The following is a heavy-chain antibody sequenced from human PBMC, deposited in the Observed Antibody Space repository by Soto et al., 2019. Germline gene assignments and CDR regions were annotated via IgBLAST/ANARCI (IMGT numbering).Heavy chain of an antibody. Sequence: PSETLSLTCTVSVDSMTYSYWSWIRLLPGKGLEWVGYIYYSGSTSYNPSLRRRVIMSVDTSKRQFSLQLKSVTAADTAIYYCARTVLGPDILADQFVDYYYYMDVWGQGTTVTVSS. CDR3: ARTVLGPDILADQFVDYYYYMDV. CDR2: IYYSGST. D-gene: IGHD3-9*01. V-gene: IGHV4-59*08. CDR1: VDSMTYSY. J-gene: IGHJ6*03.